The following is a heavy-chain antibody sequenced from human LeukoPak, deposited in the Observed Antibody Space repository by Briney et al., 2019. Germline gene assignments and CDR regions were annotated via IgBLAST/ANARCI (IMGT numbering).Heavy chain of an antibody. Sequence: GGSLRLSCAASGFTFDDYAMHWVRQAPGKGLEWVSGISWNSGSIGYADSVKGRFTISRDNAKNSLYLQMNSLRAEDTALYYCAKAGWVGTALRYGMDVWGQGTTVTVSS. CDR3: AKAGWVGTALRYGMDV. D-gene: IGHD1-1*01. CDR2: ISWNSGSI. CDR1: GFTFDDYA. V-gene: IGHV3-9*01. J-gene: IGHJ6*02.